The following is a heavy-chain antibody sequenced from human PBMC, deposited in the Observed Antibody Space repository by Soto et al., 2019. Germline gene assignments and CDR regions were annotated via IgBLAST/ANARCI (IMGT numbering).Heavy chain of an antibody. CDR1: GFTFRTYG. J-gene: IGHJ3*02. CDR3: ARKFDS. Sequence: PGESLKISCAASGFTFRTYGMHWVRQAPGKGLEWVSHISSSSYIIYYADSVKGRFTISRDNAKNSLYLQMNSLRDEDTAVYYCARKFDSWGQGTMVTVSS. CDR2: ISSSSYII. V-gene: IGHV3-48*02.